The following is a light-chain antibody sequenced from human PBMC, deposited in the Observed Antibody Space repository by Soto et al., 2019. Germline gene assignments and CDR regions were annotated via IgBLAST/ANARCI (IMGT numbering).Light chain of an antibody. J-gene: IGLJ2*01. Sequence: QSVLTQPASVSGSPGQSITISCTGTSSDVGGYNYVSLYQQHPGKAPKLRIYDVSNRPSGVSNRFSGSKSGNTASLTISGLQAEDEADYYCSSYTSSSTLVFGGGTKLTVL. CDR2: DVS. CDR1: SSDVGGYNY. CDR3: SSYTSSSTLV. V-gene: IGLV2-14*01.